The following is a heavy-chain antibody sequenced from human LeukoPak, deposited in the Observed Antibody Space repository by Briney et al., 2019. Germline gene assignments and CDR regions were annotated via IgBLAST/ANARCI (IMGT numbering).Heavy chain of an antibody. CDR1: SSSISSYY. CDR2: IYTSGST. D-gene: IGHD6-13*01. J-gene: IGHJ4*02. CDR3: ARDGDSSSWYDY. V-gene: IGHV4-4*07. Sequence: SETLSLTCAVSSSSISSYYWSWIRQPAGKGLEWIGRIYTSGSTNYNPSLKSRVTMSVDTSKNQFSLKLSSVTAADTAVYYCARDGDSSSWYDYWGQGTLVTVSS.